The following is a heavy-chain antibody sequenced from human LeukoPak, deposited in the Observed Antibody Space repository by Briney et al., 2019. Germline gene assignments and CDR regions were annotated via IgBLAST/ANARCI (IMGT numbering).Heavy chain of an antibody. V-gene: IGHV3-43D*03. CDR3: AKTIGFGGYYYAIDY. J-gene: IGHJ4*02. Sequence: GGSLRLSCAASGFTFSTYGMHWVRQAPGKGREWVSLISWDGGSTYYADSVKGRFTISRDNSKNSLYLQMNSLRAEDTALYYCAKTIGFGGYYYAIDYWGQGTLVTVSS. CDR2: ISWDGGST. D-gene: IGHD3-22*01. CDR1: GFTFSTYG.